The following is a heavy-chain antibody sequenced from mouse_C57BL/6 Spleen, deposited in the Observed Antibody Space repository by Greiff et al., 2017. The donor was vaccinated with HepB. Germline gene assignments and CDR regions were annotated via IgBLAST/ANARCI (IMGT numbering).Heavy chain of an antibody. CDR3: AREGVYDGYFSMDY. Sequence: EVKLMESGPGLVKPSQSLSLTCSVTGYSITSGYYWNWILQFPGNKLEWMGYISYDGSNNYNPSLKNRISITRDTSKNQFFLKLNSVTTEDTATYYCAREGVYDGYFSMDYWGQGTSVTVSS. V-gene: IGHV3-6*01. J-gene: IGHJ4*01. D-gene: IGHD2-3*01. CDR2: ISYDGSN. CDR1: GYSITSGYY.